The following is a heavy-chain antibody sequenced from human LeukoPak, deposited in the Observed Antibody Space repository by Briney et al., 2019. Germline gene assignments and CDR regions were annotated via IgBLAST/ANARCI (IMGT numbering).Heavy chain of an antibody. CDR2: IYYSGNT. CDR3: VREGLITVVRGRGRYLDS. J-gene: IGHJ4*02. D-gene: IGHD3-10*01. CDR1: GGSISSSSYY. Sequence: SETLSLTCTVSGGSISSSSYYWGWIRQPPGKGLEWIGYIYYSGNTYYNPSLKSRVAISIDTSKNQFSLKLSSVTAADTAVYYCVREGLITVVRGRGRYLDSWGQGTLVTVSS. V-gene: IGHV4-30-4*08.